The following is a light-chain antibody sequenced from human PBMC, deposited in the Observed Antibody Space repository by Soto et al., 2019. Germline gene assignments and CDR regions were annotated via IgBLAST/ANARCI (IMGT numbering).Light chain of an antibody. V-gene: IGLV2-14*01. J-gene: IGLJ2*01. Sequence: QSALTQPASVSASPGQSITIACSGTSSDIGGYNYVSWYQKHPGKAPKLVIYEVGNRPLGVSNRFSGSKSGNTASLTISGLQAEDEADYYCTSYTTSSTLNVVFGGGTKLTVL. CDR1: SSDIGGYNY. CDR3: TSYTTSSTLNVV. CDR2: EVG.